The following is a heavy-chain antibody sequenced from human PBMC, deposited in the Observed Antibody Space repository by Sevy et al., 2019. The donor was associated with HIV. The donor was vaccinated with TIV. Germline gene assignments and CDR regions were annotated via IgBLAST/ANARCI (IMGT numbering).Heavy chain of an antibody. Sequence: GGSLRLSCAASGFTVSSNYMSWVRQAPGKGLEWVSVIYSGGSTYYADSVKGRFTISRDNSKKTLYLQMNSLRAEDTDVYYCARDRGDGYNCRQFDDWGQGTLVTVSS. J-gene: IGHJ4*02. D-gene: IGHD5-12*01. V-gene: IGHV3-53*01. CDR1: GFTVSSNY. CDR3: ARDRGDGYNCRQFDD. CDR2: IYSGGST.